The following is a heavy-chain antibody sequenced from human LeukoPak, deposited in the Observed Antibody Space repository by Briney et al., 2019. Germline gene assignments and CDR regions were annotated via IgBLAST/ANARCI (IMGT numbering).Heavy chain of an antibody. V-gene: IGHV1-69*06. J-gene: IGHJ6*04. CDR2: IIPIFGTA. CDR1: GYTFTSYG. Sequence: SVKVSCKASGYTFTSYGISWVRQAPGQGLEWMGGIIPIFGTANYAQKFQGRVTITADKSTSTAYMELSSLRSEDTAVYYCARNLWFGELYPYGMDVWGKGTTVTVSS. D-gene: IGHD3-10*01. CDR3: ARNLWFGELYPYGMDV.